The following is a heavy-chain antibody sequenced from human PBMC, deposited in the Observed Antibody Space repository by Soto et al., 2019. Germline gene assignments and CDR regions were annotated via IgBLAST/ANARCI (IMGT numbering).Heavy chain of an antibody. Sequence: GGSLRLSCAGSGFTFSSYGMHWIRQAPGKGLEWVAVIWYDGSNKYYADSVKGRFTISRDNSKNTLYLQMNSLRAEDTAVYYCARTITIFGVVIDYGMDVWGQGTTVTVSS. D-gene: IGHD3-3*01. CDR2: IWYDGSNK. CDR1: GFTFSSYG. J-gene: IGHJ6*02. V-gene: IGHV3-33*01. CDR3: ARTITIFGVVIDYGMDV.